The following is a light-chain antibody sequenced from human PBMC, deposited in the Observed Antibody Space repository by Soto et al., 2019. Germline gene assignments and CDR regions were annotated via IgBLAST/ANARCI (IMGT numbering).Light chain of an antibody. CDR2: NNN. CDR3: ASWDDSLNGVV. CDR1: TSNIRSNT. J-gene: IGLJ2*01. Sequence: QSVLTQPPSASGTPGQRVTISCSGTTSNIRSNTVNWYQQLPGTPPKLLIYNNNKRPSGVPDRFSGSKSGTSASLAISGLQSEDDGDYYCASWDDSLNGVVFGGGTQLTVL. V-gene: IGLV1-44*01.